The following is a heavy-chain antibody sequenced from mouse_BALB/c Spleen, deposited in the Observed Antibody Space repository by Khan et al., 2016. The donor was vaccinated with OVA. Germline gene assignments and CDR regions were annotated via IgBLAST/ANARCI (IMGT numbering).Heavy chain of an antibody. D-gene: IGHD2-2*01. Sequence: VQLQQSGPELMKPGASGKISCKASGYSFTTYYIHWVKQSHGKSLEWIGYIDPFSGDTTYNQKFKGKATLTVDKSSSTAYIHLSNLTSEDSAVYYCTRHGYVAWFTYWGQGTLVTVSA. V-gene: IGHV1S135*01. CDR3: TRHGYVAWFTY. CDR2: IDPFSGDT. CDR1: GYSFTTYY. J-gene: IGHJ3*01.